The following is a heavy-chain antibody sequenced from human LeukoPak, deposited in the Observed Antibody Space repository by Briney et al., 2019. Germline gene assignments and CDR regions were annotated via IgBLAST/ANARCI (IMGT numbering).Heavy chain of an antibody. V-gene: IGHV1-46*01. Sequence: ASVKISCTASGYTFTSYYLHWMRQAPGQGLEWMGTINLSGDRTSYAQKIQGRVTMTRDTSTSTVYMELSSLTSEDTAVYYCARDIGSGYYNFDYWGQGTLVTVSS. J-gene: IGHJ4*02. CDR2: INLSGDRT. D-gene: IGHD5-12*01. CDR1: GYTFTSYY. CDR3: ARDIGSGYYNFDY.